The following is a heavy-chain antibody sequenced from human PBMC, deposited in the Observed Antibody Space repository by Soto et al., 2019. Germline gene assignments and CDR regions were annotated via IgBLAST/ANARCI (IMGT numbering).Heavy chain of an antibody. J-gene: IGHJ4*02. V-gene: IGHV1-24*01. Sequence: ASVKVSCKVSGYTLTELSMHWVRQAPGKGLEGMGGFDPEDGETIYAQKFQGRVTMTEDTSTDTAYMELSSLRSEDTAVYYCATKAAVDYYDSSGYYPYYFDYWGQGTLVTVSS. CDR1: GYTLTELS. D-gene: IGHD3-22*01. CDR2: FDPEDGET. CDR3: ATKAAVDYYDSSGYYPYYFDY.